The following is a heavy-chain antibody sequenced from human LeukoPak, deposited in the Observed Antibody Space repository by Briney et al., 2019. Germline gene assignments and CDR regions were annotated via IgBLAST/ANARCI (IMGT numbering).Heavy chain of an antibody. CDR1: GFTFSSYS. D-gene: IGHD6-19*01. V-gene: IGHV3-30*18. CDR2: ISYDGSNK. J-gene: IGHJ4*02. Sequence: GGSLRLSCAASGFTFSSYSMNWVRQAPGKGLEWVAVISYDGSNKYYADSVKGRFTISRDNSKNTLYLQMNSLRAEDTAVYYCAKDRGSSGWNFDYWGQGTLVTVSS. CDR3: AKDRGSSGWNFDY.